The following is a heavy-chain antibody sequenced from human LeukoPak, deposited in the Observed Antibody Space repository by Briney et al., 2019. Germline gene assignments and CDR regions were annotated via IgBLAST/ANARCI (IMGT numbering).Heavy chain of an antibody. Sequence: PGRSLRLSCEASGFTFSNYGMHWVRQAPGQGLEWMGIINPSGGSTSYAQKFQGRVTMTRDTSTSTVYMELSSLRSEDTAVYYCARLYGSVDYWGQGTLVTVSS. CDR1: GFTFSNYG. CDR3: ARLYGSVDY. CDR2: INPSGGST. V-gene: IGHV1-46*01. J-gene: IGHJ4*02. D-gene: IGHD3-10*01.